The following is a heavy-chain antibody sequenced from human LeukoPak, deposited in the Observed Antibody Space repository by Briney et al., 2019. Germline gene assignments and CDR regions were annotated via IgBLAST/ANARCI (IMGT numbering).Heavy chain of an antibody. CDR3: ARVGHDQYYSSGWPYYFDY. D-gene: IGHD6-19*01. Sequence: SETLSLTCTVSGGSISSGDYYWSWIRQPPGKGLEWIGYIYYSGSTYYNPSLKSRVTISVDTSKNQFSLKLSSVTAADTAVYYCARVGHDQYYSSGWPYYFDYWGQGTLVTVSS. V-gene: IGHV4-30-4*02. CDR2: IYYSGST. J-gene: IGHJ4*02. CDR1: GGSISSGDYY.